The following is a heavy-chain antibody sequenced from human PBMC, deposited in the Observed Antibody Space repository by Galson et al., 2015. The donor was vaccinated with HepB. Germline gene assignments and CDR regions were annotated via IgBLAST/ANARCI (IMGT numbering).Heavy chain of an antibody. CDR3: ARDNYYDSSGYYSGAFDI. Sequence: SVTVSCKASGYTFTGYYMHWVRQAPGQGLEWMGWINPNSGGTNYAQKFQGWVTMTRDTSISTAHMELSRLRSDDTAVYYCARDNYYDSSGYYSGAFDIWGQGTMVTVSS. D-gene: IGHD3-22*01. J-gene: IGHJ3*02. CDR1: GYTFTGYY. V-gene: IGHV1-2*04. CDR2: INPNSGGT.